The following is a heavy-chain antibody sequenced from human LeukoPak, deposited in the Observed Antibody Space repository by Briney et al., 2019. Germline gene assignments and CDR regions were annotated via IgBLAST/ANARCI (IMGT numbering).Heavy chain of an antibody. CDR1: GYTFTSYG. J-gene: IGHJ4*02. CDR3: ARGRTFGGVIVSDFDY. CDR2: ISAYNGNT. Sequence: ASVKVSCKASGYTFTSYGISWVRQAPGQGLEWMGWISAYNGNTNYAQKLQGRVTMTTDTSTSTAYMELRSLRSDDTAVYYCARGRTFGGVIVSDFDYWGQGTLVTVSS. V-gene: IGHV1-18*01. D-gene: IGHD3-16*02.